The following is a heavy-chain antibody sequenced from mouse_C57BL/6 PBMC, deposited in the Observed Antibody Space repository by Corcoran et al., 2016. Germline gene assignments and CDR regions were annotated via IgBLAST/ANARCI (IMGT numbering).Heavy chain of an antibody. CDR3: ARKDYGSSYYFDY. D-gene: IGHD1-1*01. J-gene: IGHJ2*01. Sequence: EVQLQQSGPELVKPGASVKIPCKASGYTFTDYNMDWVKQSHGKSLEWIGDINPNNGGTIYNQKFKGKATLTVDKSSSTAYMELRSLTSEDTAVYYCARKDYGSSYYFDYWCQGTTLTVSS. CDR2: INPNNGGT. V-gene: IGHV1-18*01. CDR1: GYTFTDYN.